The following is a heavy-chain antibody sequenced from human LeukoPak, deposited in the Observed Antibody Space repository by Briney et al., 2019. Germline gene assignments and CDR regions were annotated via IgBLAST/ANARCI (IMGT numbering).Heavy chain of an antibody. CDR2: ISSSGSTI. D-gene: IGHD5-12*01. J-gene: IGHJ5*02. V-gene: IGHV3-48*03. CDR3: ARKGDSGYDRLGWFDP. Sequence: GGSLRLSCAASGFTFSSYEMDWVRQAPGKGLEWVSYISSSGSTIYYADSVKGRFTISRDNAKNSLYLQMNSLRAEDTAVYYCARKGDSGYDRLGWFDPWGQGTLVTVSS. CDR1: GFTFSSYE.